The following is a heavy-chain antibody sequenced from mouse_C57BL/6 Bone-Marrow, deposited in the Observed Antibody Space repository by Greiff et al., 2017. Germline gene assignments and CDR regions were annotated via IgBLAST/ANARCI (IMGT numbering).Heavy chain of an antibody. CDR2: IYIGNGYT. Sequence: EVKLMESGAELVRPGSSVKMSCKTSGYTFTSYGINWVKQRPGQGLEWIGYIYIGNGYTEYNEKFKGKATLTSDTSSSTAYMQLSSLTSEDSAIYFCARGNYYCSSSDFDYWGQGTTLTVSS. V-gene: IGHV1-58*01. J-gene: IGHJ2*01. CDR3: ARGNYYCSSSDFDY. CDR1: GYTFTSYG. D-gene: IGHD1-1*01.